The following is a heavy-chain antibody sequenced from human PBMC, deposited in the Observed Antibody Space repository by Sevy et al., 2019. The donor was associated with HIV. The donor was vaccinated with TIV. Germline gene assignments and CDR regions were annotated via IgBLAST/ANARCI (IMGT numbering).Heavy chain of an antibody. CDR3: ASDQATVTTRGVLDY. J-gene: IGHJ4*02. D-gene: IGHD4-17*01. CDR2: ISSSSSTI. Sequence: GGSLRLSCAASGFTFSSYSMNWVRQAPGKGLEWVSYISSSSSTIYYADSVKGRFTISRDNAKNSLYLQMNSLRDEDTAVYYCASDQATVTTRGVLDYWGQGTLVTVSS. CDR1: GFTFSSYS. V-gene: IGHV3-48*02.